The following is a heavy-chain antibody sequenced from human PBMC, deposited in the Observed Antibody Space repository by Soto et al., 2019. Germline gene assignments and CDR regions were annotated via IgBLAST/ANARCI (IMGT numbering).Heavy chain of an antibody. CDR2: INPSGGST. J-gene: IGHJ4*02. D-gene: IGHD3-22*01. Sequence: VEVSCQPAWSTFAGYYMYWRLLAPGQGLEWMGIINPSGGSTSYAQKFQGRVTMTRDTSTSTVYMELSSLRSEDTAVYFCARALGVVITTHYAYRGQGTLVTVSP. CDR3: ARALGVVITTHYAY. CDR1: WSTFAGYY. V-gene: IGHV1-46*01.